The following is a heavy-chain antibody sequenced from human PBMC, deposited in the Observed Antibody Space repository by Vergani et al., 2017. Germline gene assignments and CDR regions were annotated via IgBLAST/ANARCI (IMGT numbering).Heavy chain of an antibody. V-gene: IGHV3-7*01. CDR1: GFTFSSYW. CDR3: AASQEPYYYDSSGVSDY. CDR2: IKQDGSEK. Sequence: EVQLVESGGGLVQPGGSLRLSCAASGFTFSSYWMSWVRQAPGKGLEWVANIKQDGSEKYYVDSVKGRFTISRDNAKNSLYLQMNSLRAEDTAVYYCAASQEPYYYDSSGVSDYWGQGTLVTVSS. D-gene: IGHD3-22*01. J-gene: IGHJ4*02.